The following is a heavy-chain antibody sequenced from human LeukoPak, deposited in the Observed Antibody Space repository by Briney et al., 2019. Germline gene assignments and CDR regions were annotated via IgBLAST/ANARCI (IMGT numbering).Heavy chain of an antibody. D-gene: IGHD3-22*01. Sequence: GGSLRLSCAASGFTLSNAWMNWVRQAPGKGLEWVAVISYDGSNKYYADSVKGRFTISRDNSKNTLYLQMNSLRAEDTAVYYCARNYYYDSSGYSAHFGYRGQGTLVTVSS. CDR3: ARNYYYDSSGYSAHFGY. J-gene: IGHJ4*02. CDR2: ISYDGSNK. CDR1: GFTLSNAW. V-gene: IGHV3-30*03.